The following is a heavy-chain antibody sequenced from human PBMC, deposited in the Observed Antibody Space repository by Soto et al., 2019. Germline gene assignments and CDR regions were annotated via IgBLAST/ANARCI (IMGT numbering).Heavy chain of an antibody. CDR3: ARTLSTGQRLVHDAFDI. J-gene: IGHJ3*02. CDR1: GYTFTSYG. D-gene: IGHD6-13*01. V-gene: IGHV1-18*01. Sequence: ASVKVSCKASGYTFTSYGISWVRQAPGQGLEWMGWISAYNGNTNYAQKLQGRVTMTTDTSTSTAYMELRSLRSDDTAVYYCARTLSTGQRLVHDAFDIWGQGTMVTVSS. CDR2: ISAYNGNT.